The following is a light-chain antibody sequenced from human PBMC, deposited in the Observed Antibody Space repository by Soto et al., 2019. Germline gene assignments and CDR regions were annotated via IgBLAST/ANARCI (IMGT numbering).Light chain of an antibody. Sequence: DIQMTQSPSSLSSSIGDRVTITCRATQTISTNLHWYHQKPGKAPKLLIYAASILQGGVPSRFSGSGSGADVTLTISLLQPEGFATYYCQQSYSMPRTFGRGTKVEVK. J-gene: IGKJ4*01. CDR1: QTISTN. V-gene: IGKV1-39*01. CDR2: AAS. CDR3: QQSYSMPRT.